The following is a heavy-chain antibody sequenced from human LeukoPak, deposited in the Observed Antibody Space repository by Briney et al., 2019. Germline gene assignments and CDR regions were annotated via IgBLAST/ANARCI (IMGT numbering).Heavy chain of an antibody. D-gene: IGHD3-22*01. V-gene: IGHV4-30-2*01. J-gene: IGHJ5*02. CDR3: ARGIGAQIYDSSGYYFPRFDH. CDR1: GCSISSGGYS. Sequence: SETLSLTCAVSGCSISSGGYSWSWIRQPPGKGLEWIGYIYHGGSTYYNPSLKSRVTISVDRCKNHYYLKLSSVTAEDTDVYYCARGIGAQIYDSSGYYFPRFDHWGQGTLVTVSS. CDR2: IYHGGST.